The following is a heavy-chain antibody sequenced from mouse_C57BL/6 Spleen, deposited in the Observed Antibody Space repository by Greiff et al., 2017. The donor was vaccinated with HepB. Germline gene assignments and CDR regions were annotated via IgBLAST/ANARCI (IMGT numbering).Heavy chain of an antibody. V-gene: IGHV5-6*01. CDR3: ARDGYDYDVNYFDY. Sequence: EVKVVESGGDLVKPGGSLKLSCAASGFTFSSYGMSWVRQTPDKRLEWVATISSGGSYTYYPDSVKGRFTISRDNAKNTLYLQMSSLKSEDTAMYYCARDGYDYDVNYFDYWGQGTTLTVSS. J-gene: IGHJ2*01. CDR1: GFTFSSYG. D-gene: IGHD2-4*01. CDR2: ISSGGSYT.